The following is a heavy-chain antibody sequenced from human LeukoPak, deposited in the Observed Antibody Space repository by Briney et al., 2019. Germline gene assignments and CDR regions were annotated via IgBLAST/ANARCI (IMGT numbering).Heavy chain of an antibody. CDR3: AREIRYNWIHNWFDP. CDR1: GYTFTGYY. D-gene: IGHD1-1*01. V-gene: IGHV1-2*02. Sequence: ASVEVSCKASGYTFTGYYMYWVRQAPGQGVEWMGWINLNSSGTNYGQMFQGRVTMTMDTSISTAYMELSRLRSDDTAVYYCAREIRYNWIHNWFDPWGQGTLVTVSS. J-gene: IGHJ5*02. CDR2: INLNSSGT.